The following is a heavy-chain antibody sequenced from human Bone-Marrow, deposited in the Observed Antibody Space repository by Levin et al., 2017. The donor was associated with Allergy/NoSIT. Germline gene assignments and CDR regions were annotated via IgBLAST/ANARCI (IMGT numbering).Heavy chain of an antibody. V-gene: IGHV3-11*01. J-gene: IGHJ4*02. CDR3: ARGPYYYDSSGRKQPLAY. CDR1: GFTFSDYY. Sequence: GESLKISCAASGFTFSDYYMSWIRQAPGKGLEWVSYISSSGSTIYYADSVKGRFTISRDNAKNSLYLQMNSLRAEDTAVYYCARGPYYYDSSGRKQPLAYWGQGTLVTVSS. D-gene: IGHD3-22*01. CDR2: ISSSGSTI.